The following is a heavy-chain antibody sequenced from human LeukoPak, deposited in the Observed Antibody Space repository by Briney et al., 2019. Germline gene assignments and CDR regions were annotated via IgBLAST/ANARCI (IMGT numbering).Heavy chain of an antibody. D-gene: IGHD2-2*01. CDR3: AKEKGIYCSSIDCSPGMDV. V-gene: IGHV3-30*18. J-gene: IGHJ6*02. CDR2: ISYDGSNK. CDR1: GFTFSKYG. Sequence: GGSLRLSCAASGFTFSKYGMHWVRQAPGKGLEWVAVISYDGSNKYYADSVKGRFTFSRDNSKNTLYLQMSSLRAEDTAVYYCAKEKGIYCSSIDCSPGMDVWGQGTTVTVSS.